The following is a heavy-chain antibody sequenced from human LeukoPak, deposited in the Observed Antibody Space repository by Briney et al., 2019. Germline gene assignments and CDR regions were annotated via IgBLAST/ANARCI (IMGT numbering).Heavy chain of an antibody. Sequence: GESLRLSCAASGFTFSSYWMNWFRQPPGKGLEWVANIKQDGSEKYYVDSVKGRFTISRDNAKKSLYLQMNSLRAEDTGVYYCARGLGSDGYNHRVMDVWGKGTTVTVSS. V-gene: IGHV3-7*01. CDR2: IKQDGSEK. D-gene: IGHD5-24*01. CDR3: ARGLGSDGYNHRVMDV. CDR1: GFTFSSYW. J-gene: IGHJ6*03.